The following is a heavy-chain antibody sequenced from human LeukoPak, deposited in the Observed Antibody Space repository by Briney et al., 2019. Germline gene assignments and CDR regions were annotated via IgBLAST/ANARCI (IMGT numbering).Heavy chain of an antibody. CDR2: ISSSGSTI. Sequence: GGSLRLSCAASGFTFSSYEMNWVRQAPGKGLEWVSYISSSGSTIYYADSVKGRFTISRDNAKNSLYLQMNSLRAEDTAVYYCARAIYDFWSGYYTGHYGMDVWGQGTTVTVSS. D-gene: IGHD3-3*01. V-gene: IGHV3-48*03. CDR1: GFTFSSYE. CDR3: ARAIYDFWSGYYTGHYGMDV. J-gene: IGHJ6*02.